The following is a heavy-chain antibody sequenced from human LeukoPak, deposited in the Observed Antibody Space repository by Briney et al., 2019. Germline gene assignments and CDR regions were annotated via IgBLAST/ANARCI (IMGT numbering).Heavy chain of an antibody. V-gene: IGHV4-34*01. CDR2: INHSGST. CDR3: ALDYYDSSGYGY. CDR1: GGSFSGYY. J-gene: IGHJ4*02. Sequence: SETLSLTCAVYGGSFSGYYWSWIRQPPGKGLEWIGEINHSGSTNYNPSLKSRVTISVDTSKNQFSLKLSSVTAADTAVYYCALDYYDSSGYGYWGQGTLVTVSS. D-gene: IGHD3-22*01.